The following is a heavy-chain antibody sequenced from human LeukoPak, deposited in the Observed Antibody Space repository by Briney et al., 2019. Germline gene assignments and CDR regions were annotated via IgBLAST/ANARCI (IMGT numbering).Heavy chain of an antibody. CDR2: IYYSGST. CDR3: ASASGSYYGAPPYYFDY. Sequence: SETLSATCTDSGGSISSYYWSWIRQPPGKGLEWIGYIYYSGSTNYNPSLKSRVTISVDTSKNQFSLKLSSVTAADTAVYYCASASGSYYGAPPYYFDYWGQGTLVTVSS. CDR1: GGSISSYY. V-gene: IGHV4-59*01. J-gene: IGHJ4*02. D-gene: IGHD1-26*01.